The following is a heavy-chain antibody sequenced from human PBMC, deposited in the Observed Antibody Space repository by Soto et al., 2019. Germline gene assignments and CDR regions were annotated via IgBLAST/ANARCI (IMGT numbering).Heavy chain of an antibody. CDR1: GGSISGSYYY. CDR2: VFYTGFT. CDR3: ASSQKGYNWNYFDH. V-gene: IGHV4-39*01. J-gene: IGHJ4*02. D-gene: IGHD1-20*01. Sequence: ETLSLTCAVSGGSISGSYYYWGWLRQSPGRGPEWIGSVFYTGFTSYNPSLESRVSVSVDTSKNQFSLKVSAVTAAETAVYYCASSQKGYNWNYFDHWGQGALVTVSS.